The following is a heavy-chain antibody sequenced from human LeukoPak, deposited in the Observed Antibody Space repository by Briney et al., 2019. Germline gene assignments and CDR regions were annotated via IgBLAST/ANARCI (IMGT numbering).Heavy chain of an antibody. D-gene: IGHD4-17*01. CDR1: GFTFSSYA. J-gene: IGHJ4*02. Sequence: GGSLRLPCAASGFTFSSYAMSWVRQAPGKGLEWVSGISGGGGSTYYADSVKGRFTISRDNSKNTLYLQMNSLRAEDTAVYYCAKGGDYARQYYFDYWGQGTLVTVSS. CDR2: ISGGGGST. V-gene: IGHV3-23*01. CDR3: AKGGDYARQYYFDY.